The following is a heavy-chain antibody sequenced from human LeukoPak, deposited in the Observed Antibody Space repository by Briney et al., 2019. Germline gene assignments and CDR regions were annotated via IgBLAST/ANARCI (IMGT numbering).Heavy chain of an antibody. CDR3: ARYPQNYYYYGMDV. J-gene: IGHJ6*02. CDR2: IYYSGST. CDR1: GGSISSYY. Sequence: SETLSLTCTVSGGSISSYYWSWIRQPPGKGLEWIGYIYYSGSTNYNPSLKSRVTISVDTSKNQFSLKLSSVTAADTAVYYCARYPQNYYYYGMDVWGQGATVTVSS. V-gene: IGHV4-59*01.